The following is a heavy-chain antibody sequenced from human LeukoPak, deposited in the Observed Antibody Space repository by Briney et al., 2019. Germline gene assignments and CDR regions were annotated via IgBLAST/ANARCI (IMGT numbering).Heavy chain of an antibody. Sequence: GGSLRLSCAASGFTFSSYGMSWVRQAPGKGLEWVSAISGSGGSTYYADSVKGRFTISRDNSKNTLYLQMNSLRAEDTAVYYCAKDLYGPTRPLDYWGQGTLVTVSS. CDR2: ISGSGGST. J-gene: IGHJ4*02. CDR1: GFTFSSYG. D-gene: IGHD3-16*01. CDR3: AKDLYGPTRPLDY. V-gene: IGHV3-23*01.